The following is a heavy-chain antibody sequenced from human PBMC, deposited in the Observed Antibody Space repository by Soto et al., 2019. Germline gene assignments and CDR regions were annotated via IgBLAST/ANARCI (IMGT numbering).Heavy chain of an antibody. D-gene: IGHD3-9*01. CDR3: ARDWVPDILTGYYEDYYYGMDV. V-gene: IGHV1-18*01. Sequence: GASVKVFWKASGYPFTSYGISWVRQAPGPGPEWMGWISAYNGNTNYAQKLQGRVTMSTDTSTSTAYMELRSLRSDDTAVYYCARDWVPDILTGYYEDYYYGMDVWGQGTTVTVSS. J-gene: IGHJ6*02. CDR2: ISAYNGNT. CDR1: GYPFTSYG.